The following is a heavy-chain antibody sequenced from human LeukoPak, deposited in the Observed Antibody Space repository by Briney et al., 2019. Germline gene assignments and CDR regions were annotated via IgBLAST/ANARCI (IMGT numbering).Heavy chain of an antibody. CDR3: ARHNDILTGYYYYYYGMDV. Sequence: SETLSLTCTVSGGSISSYYWSWIRQPPGKGLEWIGYIYYSGSTNYNPSLKSRVTISVDTSKNQFSLKLSSVTAADTAVYYCARHNDILTGYYYYYYGMDVWGQGTTVTVSS. CDR1: GGSISSYY. J-gene: IGHJ6*02. D-gene: IGHD3-9*01. V-gene: IGHV4-59*08. CDR2: IYYSGST.